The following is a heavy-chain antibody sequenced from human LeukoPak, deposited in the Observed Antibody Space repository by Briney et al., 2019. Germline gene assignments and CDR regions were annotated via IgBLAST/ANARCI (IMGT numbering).Heavy chain of an antibody. CDR1: GYTFTSYD. CDR2: ISAYNGNT. Sequence: ASVKVSCKASGYTFTSYDINWVRQATGQGLEWMGWISAYNGNTNYAQKLQGRVTMTTDTSTSTAYMELRSLRSDDTAVYYCATSRQGYYDSSGYYTSWGQGTLVTVSS. CDR3: ATSRQGYYDSSGYYTS. J-gene: IGHJ4*02. D-gene: IGHD3-22*01. V-gene: IGHV1-18*01.